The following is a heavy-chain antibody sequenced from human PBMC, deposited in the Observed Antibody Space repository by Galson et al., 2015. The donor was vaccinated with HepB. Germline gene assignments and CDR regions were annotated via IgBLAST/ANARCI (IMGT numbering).Heavy chain of an antibody. V-gene: IGHV1-18*04. D-gene: IGHD6-19*01. J-gene: IGHJ6*02. CDR2: ISAYNGNT. CDR1: GYTFTSYG. CDR3: ARAIAVAGTWAYYYYGMDV. Sequence: SVKVSCKASGYTFTSYGISWVRQAPGQGLEWMGWISAYNGNTNYAQKLQGRVTMTTDTSTSTAYMELRSLRSDDTAVYYCARAIAVAGTWAYYYYGMDVWGQGTTVTVSS.